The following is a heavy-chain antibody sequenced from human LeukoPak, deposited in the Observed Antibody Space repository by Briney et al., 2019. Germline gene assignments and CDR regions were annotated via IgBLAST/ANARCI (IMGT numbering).Heavy chain of an antibody. V-gene: IGHV4-61*02. J-gene: IGHJ4*02. CDR3: ARERPLDTVVSQDF. D-gene: IGHD4-23*01. Sequence: PSETLSLTCTVSGGSISSGDYYWSWIRQPAGKGLEWIGRIYTTGGTNYNPSLKSRVTMSVDTSKNQFSLKLTSVTAADTAVYYCARERPLDTVVSQDFWGQGTLVIVSS. CDR2: IYTTGGT. CDR1: GGSISSGDYY.